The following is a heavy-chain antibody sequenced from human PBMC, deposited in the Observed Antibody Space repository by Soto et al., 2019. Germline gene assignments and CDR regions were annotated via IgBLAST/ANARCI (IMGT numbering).Heavy chain of an antibody. CDR2: IIPVVGTT. Sequence: QVQLVQSGAEVKKPGSSVKVSCKASGDTFTTNSLNWVRQAPGQGLEWMGGIIPVVGTTKYAQKYQDRVTITGDKFTNTAYMELTSLRSVDTAVYYCARGLLYATTYFDYWGQGTPVTVSS. CDR3: ARGLLYATTYFDY. CDR1: GDTFTTNS. V-gene: IGHV1-69*06. D-gene: IGHD2-8*01. J-gene: IGHJ4*02.